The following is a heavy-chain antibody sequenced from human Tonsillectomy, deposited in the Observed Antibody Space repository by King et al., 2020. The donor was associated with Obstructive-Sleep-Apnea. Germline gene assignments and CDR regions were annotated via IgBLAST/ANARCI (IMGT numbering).Heavy chain of an antibody. Sequence: VQLVESGGGMVQPGGSLRLSCAASGFSFSTYSMNWVRQAPGKGLEWVSYISSSSSTIHYADSVKGRFTISRDNAKNSLYLQMNSLRAEDTAVYYCAALGGIVNLDAFDIWGQGTMVTVSS. V-gene: IGHV3-48*04. D-gene: IGHD3-16*02. CDR3: AALGGIVNLDAFDI. CDR1: GFSFSTYS. CDR2: ISSSSSTI. J-gene: IGHJ3*02.